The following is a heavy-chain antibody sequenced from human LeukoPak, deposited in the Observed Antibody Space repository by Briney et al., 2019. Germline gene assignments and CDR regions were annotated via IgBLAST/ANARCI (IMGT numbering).Heavy chain of an antibody. Sequence: GGSLRLSCAASGFTFSNYWMHWVRQVPGKGLVWVSRINDDGSATFYADSVKGRFTISRDNSKNTLYLQMNSLRAEDTAVYYCAKDPYSGYDRGLNYWGQGTLVTVSS. D-gene: IGHD5-12*01. CDR3: AKDPYSGYDRGLNY. V-gene: IGHV3-74*01. CDR2: INDDGSAT. CDR1: GFTFSNYW. J-gene: IGHJ4*02.